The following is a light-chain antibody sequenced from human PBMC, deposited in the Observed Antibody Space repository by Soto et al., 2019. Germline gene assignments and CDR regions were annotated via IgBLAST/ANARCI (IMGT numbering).Light chain of an antibody. J-gene: IGLJ1*01. CDR2: DVS. CDR1: SSDVGAYNY. V-gene: IGLV2-14*01. CDR3: NSFTTTGTYV. Sequence: QSVLSQPASVSGSPGQSIAISCTGTSSDVGAYNYVSWYQQYPGKAPKVMIFDVSNRPSGVSNRFSGSKSDNTASLTISGLQAEDEADYYCNSFTTTGTYVFGTGTRSPS.